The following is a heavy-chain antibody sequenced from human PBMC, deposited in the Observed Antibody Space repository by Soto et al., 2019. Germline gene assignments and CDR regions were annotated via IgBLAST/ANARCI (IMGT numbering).Heavy chain of an antibody. CDR2: ISYDGSNK. D-gene: IGHD6-6*01. Sequence: CLRLSCAASGFTFSSYAMHWVRQAPGKGLEWVAVISYDGSNKYYADSVKGRFTISRDNSKNTLYLQMNSLRAEDTAVYYCARDPAARPRYYFDYWGQGTLVTVSS. CDR1: GFTFSSYA. V-gene: IGHV3-30-3*01. J-gene: IGHJ4*02. CDR3: ARDPAARPRYYFDY.